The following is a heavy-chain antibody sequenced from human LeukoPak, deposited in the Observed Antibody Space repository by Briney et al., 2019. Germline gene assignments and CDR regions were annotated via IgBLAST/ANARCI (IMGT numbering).Heavy chain of an antibody. CDR1: GFTFDDYA. CDR3: AKSVEYQLLYPSFDY. Sequence: GGSLRLSCAASGFTFDDYAMHWVRQAPGKGLEGVSGISWNSGSIGYADSVKRRFTISRDNAKNSLYLQMNSLRAEDTALYYCAKSVEYQLLYPSFDYWGQGTLVTVSS. J-gene: IGHJ4*02. D-gene: IGHD2-2*02. CDR2: ISWNSGSI. V-gene: IGHV3-9*01.